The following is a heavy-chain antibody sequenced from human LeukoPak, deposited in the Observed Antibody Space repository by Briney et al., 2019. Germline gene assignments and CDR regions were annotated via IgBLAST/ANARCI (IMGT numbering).Heavy chain of an antibody. J-gene: IGHJ4*02. D-gene: IGHD6-6*01. CDR1: GFTFSSYW. CDR3: ARAGISGRPPDY. V-gene: IGHV3-74*01. CDR2: INSDGSST. Sequence: GGSLRLSCAASGFTFSSYWMHWVRQVPGKGLVWVSRINSDGSSTTYADSVKGRFIISRDNAKNTLYVQVNSLRVEDTAVYYCARAGISGRPPDYWGQGTLVTVSS.